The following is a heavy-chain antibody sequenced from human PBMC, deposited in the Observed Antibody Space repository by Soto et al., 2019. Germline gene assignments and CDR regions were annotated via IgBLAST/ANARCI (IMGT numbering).Heavy chain of an antibody. V-gene: IGHV4-59*01. CDR3: AREITIFGVANNWFYP. Sequence: SETLSLTCTVSGGSISSYYWSWIRQPPGKGLEWIGYIYYSGSTNYNPSLKSRVTISVDTSKNQFSLKLSSVTAADTAVYYCAREITIFGVANNWFYPWGQGTLVTVSS. CDR2: IYYSGST. CDR1: GGSISSYY. D-gene: IGHD3-3*01. J-gene: IGHJ5*02.